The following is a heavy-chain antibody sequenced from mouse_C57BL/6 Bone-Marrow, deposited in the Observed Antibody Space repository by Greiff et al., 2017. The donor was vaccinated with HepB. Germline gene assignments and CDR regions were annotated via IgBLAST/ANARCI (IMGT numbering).Heavy chain of an antibody. J-gene: IGHJ4*01. CDR1: GYSFTGYY. CDR2: INPSTGGT. D-gene: IGHD3-1*01. CDR3: ARNGGLADGPYYYAMDY. V-gene: IGHV1-42*01. Sequence: EVQLQQTGPELVKPGASVKISCKASGYSFTGYYMNWVKQSPEKSLEWIGEINPSTGGTTYNQKFKAKATLTVDKSSSTAYMQLKSLTSEDSAVYYCARNGGLADGPYYYAMDYWGQGTSVTVSS.